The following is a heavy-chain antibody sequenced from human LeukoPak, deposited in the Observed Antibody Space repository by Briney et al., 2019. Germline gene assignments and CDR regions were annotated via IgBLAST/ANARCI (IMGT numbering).Heavy chain of an antibody. CDR1: GDSISSYY. CDR3: ARDFLSSFTFDY. V-gene: IGHV4-4*07. CDR2: FYISGSS. D-gene: IGHD6-13*01. Sequence: PSETLSLTCTVSGDSISSYYWTWIRQSAGKGLEWIGRFYISGSSSYSPSLKSRVTMSVDKSKNQFSLKLTSVTAADTAVYYCARDFLSSFTFDYWGQGILVTVSS. J-gene: IGHJ4*02.